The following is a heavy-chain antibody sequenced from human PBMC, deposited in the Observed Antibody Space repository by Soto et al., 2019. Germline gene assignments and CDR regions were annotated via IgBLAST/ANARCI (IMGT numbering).Heavy chain of an antibody. V-gene: IGHV1-69*06. CDR2: IIPIFGTA. Sequence: QVQLVQSGAEVKKPGSSVKVSCKASGGTFSSYSINWVRRAPGQGLEWMGEIIPIFGTAHYAPKFQGRVTITADKSTGTAYMERSSLRSEDTAVYYCARDGGTHSGGVDYWGQGTRVTVSS. D-gene: IGHD1-26*01. CDR3: ARDGGTHSGGVDY. CDR1: GGTFSSYS. J-gene: IGHJ4*02.